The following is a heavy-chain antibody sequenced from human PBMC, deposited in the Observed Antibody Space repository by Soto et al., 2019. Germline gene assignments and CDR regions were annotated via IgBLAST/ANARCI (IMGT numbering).Heavy chain of an antibody. Sequence: SETLSLTCTVSGGSISSSSYYWGWIRQPPGKGLEWIGSIYYSGSTYYNPSLKSRVTISVDTSKNQFSLKLSSVTAADTAVYYCANNLSDFWGGHSAWAEGTLVPVSS. CDR2: IYYSGST. CDR1: GGSISSSSYY. D-gene: IGHD3-3*01. V-gene: IGHV4-39*01. J-gene: IGHJ5*02. CDR3: ANNLSDFWGGHSA.